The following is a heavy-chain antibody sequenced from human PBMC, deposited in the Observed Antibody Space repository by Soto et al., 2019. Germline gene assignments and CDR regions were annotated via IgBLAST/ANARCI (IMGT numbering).Heavy chain of an antibody. CDR2: IIPIFGTA. CDR3: ARASSSWYYYYYGMDV. Sequence: SVKVSCKASGGTFSSYAIGWVRQAPGQGLEWMGGIIPIFGTANYAQKFQGRVTITADKSTSTAYMELSSLRSEDTAVYYCARASSSWYYYYYGMDVWGQGTTVTVSS. D-gene: IGHD6-13*01. J-gene: IGHJ6*02. CDR1: GGTFSSYA. V-gene: IGHV1-69*06.